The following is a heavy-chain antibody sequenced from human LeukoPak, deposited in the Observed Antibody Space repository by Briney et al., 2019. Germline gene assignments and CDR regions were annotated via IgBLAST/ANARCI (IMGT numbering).Heavy chain of an antibody. J-gene: IGHJ4*02. CDR2: ISYDGSNK. Sequence: QPGGSLRLSCAASGFTFSSYGMHWVRQAPGKGLEWVAVISYDGSNKYYADSVKGRFTISRDNSKNTPYLQMNSLRAEDTAVYYCAKDMAQYSSSWPDYWGQGTLVTVSS. V-gene: IGHV3-30*18. CDR1: GFTFSSYG. D-gene: IGHD6-13*01. CDR3: AKDMAQYSSSWPDY.